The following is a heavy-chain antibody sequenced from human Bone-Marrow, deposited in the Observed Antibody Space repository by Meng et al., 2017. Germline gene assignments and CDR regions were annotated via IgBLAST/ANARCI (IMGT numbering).Heavy chain of an antibody. CDR3: ARDYGGNSGRFDP. V-gene: IGHV1-8*01. CDR2: LNPRTGNT. D-gene: IGHD4-23*01. CDR1: GYIFTNYD. Sequence: VQLVQSGADVKKPGASGRVTCKASGYIFTNYDLNWVRQAAGQGPEWMGWLNPRTGNTGYAQKFQGRVTLTRDTSRSTAYMELSSLTSDDTAIYYCARDYGGNSGRFDPWGQGTLVTASS. J-gene: IGHJ5*02.